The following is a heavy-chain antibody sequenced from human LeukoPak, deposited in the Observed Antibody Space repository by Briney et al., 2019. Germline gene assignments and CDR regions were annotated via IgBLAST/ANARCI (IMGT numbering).Heavy chain of an antibody. CDR2: INHSGST. J-gene: IGHJ4*02. CDR3: VVGFGWLPDF. CDR1: GGSFSGYY. D-gene: IGHD3-9*01. V-gene: IGHV4-34*01. Sequence: SETLSLTCAVYGGSFSGYYWSWIRQPPGKGLEWIGEINHSGSTNYNPSLKSRVTISVDTPKSQFSLKLSSVTAADTAVYYCVVGFGWLPDFWGQGSLVTVSS.